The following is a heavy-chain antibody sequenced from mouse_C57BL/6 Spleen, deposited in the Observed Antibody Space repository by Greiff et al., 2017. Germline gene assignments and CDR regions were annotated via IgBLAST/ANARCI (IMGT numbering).Heavy chain of an antibody. J-gene: IGHJ3*01. V-gene: IGHV1-7*01. CDR3: ANHYDGFAY. CDR2: LNPSSGYT. D-gene: IGHD2-4*01. CDR1: GYTFTSYW. Sequence: VNVVESGAELAKPGASVKLSCKASGYTFTSYWMHWVKQRPGQGLEWIGYLNPSSGYTKYNQKFKDKATLTADKSSSTAYMQLISLTYADSAVYYCANHYDGFAYWGQGTLVTVSA.